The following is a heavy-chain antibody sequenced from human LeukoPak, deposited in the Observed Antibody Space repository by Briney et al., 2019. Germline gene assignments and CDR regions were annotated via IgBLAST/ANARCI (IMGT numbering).Heavy chain of an antibody. V-gene: IGHV4-34*01. CDR3: ARIQLWPRRYYFDY. D-gene: IGHD5-18*01. Sequence: SETLSLTCAVYGGSLSGYYWSWIRQPPGKGLEWIGEINHSGSTNYNPSLKSRVTISVDTSKNQFSLKLSSVTAADTAVYYCARIQLWPRRYYFDYWGQGTLVTVSS. J-gene: IGHJ4*02. CDR2: INHSGST. CDR1: GGSLSGYY.